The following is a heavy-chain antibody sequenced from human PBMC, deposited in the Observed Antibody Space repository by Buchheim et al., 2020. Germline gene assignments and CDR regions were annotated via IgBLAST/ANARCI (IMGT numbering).Heavy chain of an antibody. CDR1: GGSFSGYY. V-gene: IGHV4-34*01. Sequence: QVQLQQWGAGLLKPSETLSLTCAVYGGSFSGYYWSWIRQPPGKGLEWIGEINHSGRTNYNPSLKSRVTISVDTSKNQFSLKLSSVTAADTAVYYCARARFGRRPTIFGVVITGNWFDPWGQGTL. CDR3: ARARFGRRPTIFGVVITGNWFDP. CDR2: INHSGRT. J-gene: IGHJ5*02. D-gene: IGHD3-3*01.